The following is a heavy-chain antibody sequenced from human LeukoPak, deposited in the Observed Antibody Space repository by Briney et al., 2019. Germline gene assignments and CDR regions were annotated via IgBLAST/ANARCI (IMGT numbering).Heavy chain of an antibody. CDR1: GFTFTSSA. J-gene: IGHJ4*02. V-gene: IGHV1-58*02. CDR3: AAGSKVATTFDY. D-gene: IGHD5-12*01. Sequence: TSVKVSCKASGFTFTSSAMQWVRQARGQRLEWIGWIVVGSGNTNYAQKFQERVTTTRDMSTSTAYMELSSLRSEDTAVYYCAAGSKVATTFDYWGQGTLVTVSS. CDR2: IVVGSGNT.